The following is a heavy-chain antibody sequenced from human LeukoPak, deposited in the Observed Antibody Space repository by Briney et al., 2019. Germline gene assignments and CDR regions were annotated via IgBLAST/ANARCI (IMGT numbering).Heavy chain of an antibody. CDR2: ISAYNGNT. V-gene: IGHV1-18*01. J-gene: IGHJ4*02. CDR3: ARDLRATVTPHFDY. Sequence: ASVKVSCKASGYTSTSYGISWVRQAPGQGLEWMGWISAYNGNTNYAQKLQGRVTMTTDTSTSTAYMELRSLRSDDTAVYYCARDLRATVTPHFDYWGQGTLVTVSS. CDR1: GYTSTSYG. D-gene: IGHD4-17*01.